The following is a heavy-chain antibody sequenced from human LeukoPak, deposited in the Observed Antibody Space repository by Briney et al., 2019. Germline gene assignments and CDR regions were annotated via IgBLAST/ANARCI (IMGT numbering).Heavy chain of an antibody. CDR3: ASLGYGGYNTQP. CDR2: ISSGGSTT. CDR1: GFTFSSYE. D-gene: IGHD5-12*01. Sequence: GGSLRLSCAASGFTFSSYEMNWVRQAPGKGLEWLSYISSGGSTTYYADSVKGRFTISRDNAKNSLYLQMNSLRAEDTAVYYCASLGYGGYNTQPWGQGTLVTVSS. J-gene: IGHJ5*02. V-gene: IGHV3-48*03.